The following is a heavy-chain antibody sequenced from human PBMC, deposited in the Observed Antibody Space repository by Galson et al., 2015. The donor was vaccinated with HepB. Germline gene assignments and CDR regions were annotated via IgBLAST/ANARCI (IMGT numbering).Heavy chain of an antibody. Sequence: SLRLSCAASGFTSSANAISWVRQTPGEGLEWVSGLSGSGDKTYYADSVKGRFTISRDNSKNTVYLQMNSLRDEDTAVYYCARRVGPNNGPLDSWGQGTLATVSS. CDR2: LSGSGDKT. V-gene: IGHV3-23*01. D-gene: IGHD1-26*01. CDR1: GFTSSANA. J-gene: IGHJ4*02. CDR3: ARRVGPNNGPLDS.